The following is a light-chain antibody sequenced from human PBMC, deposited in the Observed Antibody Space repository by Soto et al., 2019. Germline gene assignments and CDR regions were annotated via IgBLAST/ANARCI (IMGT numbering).Light chain of an antibody. CDR3: QQRSNWPRT. Sequence: EIVMTQSAATLSGSPGETASLSCWASQSAGNFLAWYQQKNGQAPRLLIYYISTRATGIPARFSGSGYGTDFNLTISSLETEDFAVYYCQQRSNWPRTFGQGTKVDIK. V-gene: IGKV3-11*01. CDR1: QSAGNF. CDR2: YIS. J-gene: IGKJ1*01.